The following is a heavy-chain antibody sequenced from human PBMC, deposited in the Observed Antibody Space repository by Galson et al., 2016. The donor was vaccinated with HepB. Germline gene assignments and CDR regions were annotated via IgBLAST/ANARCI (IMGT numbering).Heavy chain of an antibody. CDR3: ARGYTSGWYWFDP. CDR2: IIPIFGTA. J-gene: IGHJ5*02. CDR1: GGTFSIYA. D-gene: IGHD6-19*01. Sequence: SGGTFSIYAISWVRQAPGQGLEWMGGIIPIFGTANYAQKFQGRVTITADKSTSTAYMELTSLRSEDTAVYYCARGYTSGWYWFDPWGQGTLVTVSS. V-gene: IGHV1-69*06.